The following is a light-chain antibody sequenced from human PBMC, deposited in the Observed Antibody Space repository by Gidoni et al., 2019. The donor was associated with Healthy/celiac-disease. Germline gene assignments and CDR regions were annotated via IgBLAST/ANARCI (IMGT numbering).Light chain of an antibody. Sequence: DIVMTQSPDSLAVSLGERATINCKSSQSVLYSSNNKNYLAWYQQKPGQPPKLLIYWASTRESGVHDRFSGRGYGTDFTLTISSLQAEDVAVYYCKKYYSKTYTFGQGTKLEIK. CDR3: KKYYSKTYT. J-gene: IGKJ2*01. CDR2: WAS. CDR1: QSVLYSSNNKNY. V-gene: IGKV4-1*01.